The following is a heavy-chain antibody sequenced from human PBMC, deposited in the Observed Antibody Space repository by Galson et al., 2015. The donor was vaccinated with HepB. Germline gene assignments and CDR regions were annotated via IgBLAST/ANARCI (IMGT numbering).Heavy chain of an antibody. D-gene: IGHD1-26*01. Sequence: SLRLSCAASGFTFSSYGMHWVRQAPGKGLEWVAFIRYDGSNKYYADSVKGRFTISRDNSKNTLYLQMNSLRAEDTAVYYCAKDLGYRGEWELLLGVWGVDYWGQGTLVTVSS. CDR1: GFTFSSYG. J-gene: IGHJ4*02. V-gene: IGHV3-30*02. CDR3: AKDLGYRGEWELLLGVWGVDY. CDR2: IRYDGSNK.